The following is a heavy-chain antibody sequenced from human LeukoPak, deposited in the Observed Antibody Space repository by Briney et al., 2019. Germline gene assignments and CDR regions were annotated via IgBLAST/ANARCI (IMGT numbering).Heavy chain of an antibody. CDR1: GGTFSSYA. V-gene: IGHV1-2*02. J-gene: IGHJ4*02. D-gene: IGHD7-27*01. Sequence: ASVKVSCKASGGTFSSYAISWVRQAPGQGLEWMGWINPNSGGTNYAQKFQGRVTMTRDTSISTAYMELSRLRSDDTAVYYCARGAGDHDYFDYWGQGTLVTVSS. CDR3: ARGAGDHDYFDY. CDR2: INPNSGGT.